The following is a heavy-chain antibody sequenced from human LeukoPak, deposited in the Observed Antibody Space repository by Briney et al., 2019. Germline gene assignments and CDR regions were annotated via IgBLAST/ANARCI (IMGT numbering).Heavy chain of an antibody. CDR2: INSSGRTK. CDR3: ARDLRHYFDY. V-gene: IGHV3-48*03. Sequence: GGSLRLSCAASGFTFSSYELNWVRQAPGKGLEWLSYINSSGRTKYYADSVKGRFTISRDNAKNSLYLQMNSLRAEDTAVYYCARDLRHYFDYWGQGTLVTVSS. J-gene: IGHJ4*02. CDR1: GFTFSSYE.